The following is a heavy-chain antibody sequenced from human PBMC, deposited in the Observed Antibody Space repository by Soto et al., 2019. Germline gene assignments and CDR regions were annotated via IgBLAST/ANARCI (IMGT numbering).Heavy chain of an antibody. CDR2: ISGSGGST. V-gene: IGHV3-23*01. D-gene: IGHD4-4*01. J-gene: IGHJ5*02. CDR1: GFTFSSYA. CDR3: VKMTTVTYGWFDP. Sequence: QPGGSLRLSCAASGFTFSSYAMSWVRQAPGKGLEWVPAISGSGGSTYYADSVKGRFTTSRDNSKNTLYLQMNSLRAEDTAVYYCVKMTTVTYGWFDPWGQGTLVTVSS.